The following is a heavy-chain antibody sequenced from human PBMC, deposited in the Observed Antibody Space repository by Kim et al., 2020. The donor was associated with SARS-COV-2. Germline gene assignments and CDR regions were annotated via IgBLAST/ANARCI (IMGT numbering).Heavy chain of an antibody. CDR2: VSGSGSNT. D-gene: IGHD3-10*01. CDR1: GFTFSNFA. CDR3: AKDRGNWGNNWYFDL. J-gene: IGHJ2*01. Sequence: GGSLRLSCAASGFTFSNFAMSWVHQAPGKGLEWVSTVSGSGSNTYYADSVKGRFTISRDKSKNTLYLQMNTLRAEDTAIYFCAKDRGNWGNNWYFDLWGRGTLVTVSS. V-gene: IGHV3-23*01.